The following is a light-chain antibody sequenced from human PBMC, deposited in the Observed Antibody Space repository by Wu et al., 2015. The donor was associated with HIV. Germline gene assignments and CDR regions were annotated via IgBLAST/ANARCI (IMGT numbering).Light chain of an antibody. CDR3: HQYGSGYLYK. Sequence: EIVLTQSPVTLSLSPGETATLSCRASQSVNTFLSWYQQKPGQAPRLLIYGASTRAADIPDRFSGSGSGTDFSLTISRLEPEDSAVYYCHQYGSGYLYKFGQGTKLEIK. J-gene: IGKJ2*01. CDR1: QSVNTF. CDR2: GAS. V-gene: IGKV3-20*01.